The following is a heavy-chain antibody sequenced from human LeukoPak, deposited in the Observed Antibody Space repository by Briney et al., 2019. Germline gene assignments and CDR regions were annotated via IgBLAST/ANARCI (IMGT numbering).Heavy chain of an antibody. CDR1: GFTFSSYA. CDR3: ASLIQLWAPNDY. V-gene: IGHV3-30*04. Sequence: GGSLRLSCAASGFTFSSYAMHWVRQALGKGLEWVAVISYDGSNKYYADSVKGRFTISRDNSKNTLYLQMNSLRAEDTAVYYCASLIQLWAPNDYWGQGTLVTVSS. J-gene: IGHJ4*02. CDR2: ISYDGSNK. D-gene: IGHD5-18*01.